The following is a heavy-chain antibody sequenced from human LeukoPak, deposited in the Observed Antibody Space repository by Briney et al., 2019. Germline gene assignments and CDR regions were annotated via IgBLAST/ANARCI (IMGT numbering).Heavy chain of an antibody. Sequence: GGSLRLSCAASGFTFSSYWMHWVRQAPGKGLVWVSRINIDGSTTTYADSVKGRFTISRDNAKNTLSLQMNSLSAEDTAVYCCARQTHYIDYWGQGTLVTVSS. CDR1: GFTFSSYW. V-gene: IGHV3-74*03. J-gene: IGHJ4*02. CDR2: INIDGSTT. CDR3: ARQTHYIDY. D-gene: IGHD2-2*02.